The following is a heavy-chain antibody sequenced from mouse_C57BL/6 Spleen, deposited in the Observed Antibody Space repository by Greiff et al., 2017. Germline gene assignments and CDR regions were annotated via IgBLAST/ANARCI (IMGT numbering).Heavy chain of an antibody. CDR2: INPSSGYT. V-gene: IGHV1-4*01. D-gene: IGHD3-2*02. CDR3: ATDHSSGLAWFAY. CDR1: GYTFTSYT. Sequence: QVQLQQSGAELARPGASVKMSCKASGYTFTSYTMHWVKQRPGQGLEWIGYINPSSGYTKYNQKFKDKATLTADKSSSTAYMQLSSLTSEDSAVYYCATDHSSGLAWFAYWGQGTLVTVSA. J-gene: IGHJ3*01.